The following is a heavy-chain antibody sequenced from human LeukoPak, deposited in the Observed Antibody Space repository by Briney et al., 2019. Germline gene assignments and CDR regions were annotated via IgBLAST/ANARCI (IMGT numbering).Heavy chain of an antibody. CDR2: ISSSGRDI. CDR1: DFPFSNYN. Sequence: GGSLRLSCAASDFPFSNYNLNWVRQAPGKGLEWVSFISSSGRDIYYADSVKGRFTISRDNAKNSLFLQVNSLRADDTALYYCARDAYFYGSGSVDYWGQGTLVTVSS. CDR3: ARDAYFYGSGSVDY. J-gene: IGHJ4*02. V-gene: IGHV3-21*06. D-gene: IGHD3-10*01.